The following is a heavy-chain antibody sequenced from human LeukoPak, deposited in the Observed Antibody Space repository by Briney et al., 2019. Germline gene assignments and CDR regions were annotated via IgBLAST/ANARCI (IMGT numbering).Heavy chain of an antibody. CDR2: IHSSGST. Sequence: PSETLSLTCTVSGGSISSSLYHWSWIRQPAGKGLEWIGRIHSSGSTNYNPSLESRVSISVDTSKNQFSLNLTSVTAADTAVYYCATRQLHMTAGTRVDYWGQGTLVTVSS. D-gene: IGHD5-24*01. CDR1: GGSISSSLYH. J-gene: IGHJ4*02. V-gene: IGHV4-61*02. CDR3: ATRQLHMTAGTRVDY.